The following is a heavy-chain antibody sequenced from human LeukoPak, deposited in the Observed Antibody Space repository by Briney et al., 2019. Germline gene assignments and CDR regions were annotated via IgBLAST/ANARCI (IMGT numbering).Heavy chain of an antibody. CDR3: ARSGYSSGWYPDYYYYMDV. J-gene: IGHJ6*03. CDR2: IYYSGST. Sequence: SETLSLTCTVSGGTISSYHWSWIRQPPGKGLEWIGYIYYSGSTNYNPSLKSRVTISVDTSKNQFSLKLSSVTAADTAVYYCARSGYSSGWYPDYYYYMDVWGKGTTVTISS. D-gene: IGHD6-19*01. V-gene: IGHV4-59*01. CDR1: GGTISSYH.